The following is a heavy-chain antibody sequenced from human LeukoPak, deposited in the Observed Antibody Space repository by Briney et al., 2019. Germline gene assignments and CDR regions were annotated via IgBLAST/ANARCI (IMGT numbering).Heavy chain of an antibody. Sequence: GGSLRLSCAASGFTFSSYAMHWVRQAPGKGLEWVAVISYDGSNKYYADSVKGRFTISRDNSKNTLYLQMNSLRAEDTAVYYCARVGIAAVNDFQHWGQGTLVTVFS. V-gene: IGHV3-30*01. CDR2: ISYDGSNK. CDR1: GFTFSSYA. J-gene: IGHJ1*01. D-gene: IGHD6-13*01. CDR3: ARVGIAAVNDFQH.